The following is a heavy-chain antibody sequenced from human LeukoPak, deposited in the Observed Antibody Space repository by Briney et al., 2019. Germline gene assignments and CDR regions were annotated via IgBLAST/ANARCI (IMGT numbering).Heavy chain of an antibody. Sequence: SETLSLTCAVYGGSFSGYYWSWIRQPPGKGLEWIGEINHSGSTNYNPSLKSRVTISVDTSKNQFSLKLSSVTAADTAVYYCARDRFAYGSGSLFDYWGQGTLVTVSS. V-gene: IGHV4-34*01. D-gene: IGHD3-10*01. CDR1: GGSFSGYY. J-gene: IGHJ4*02. CDR2: INHSGST. CDR3: ARDRFAYGSGSLFDY.